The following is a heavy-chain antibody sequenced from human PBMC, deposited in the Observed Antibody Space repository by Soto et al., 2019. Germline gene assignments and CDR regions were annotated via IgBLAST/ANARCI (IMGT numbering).Heavy chain of an antibody. D-gene: IGHD4-17*01. Sequence: ASVKVSCKASAGTFSSYAISWLRQAPGQGLEWMGGIIPIFGTANYAQKFQGRVTITADESTSTAYMELSSLRSEDTAVYYCARDYQPRSTTVTFQSFDPWGQGTLVTVSS. CDR1: AGTFSSYA. J-gene: IGHJ5*02. CDR2: IIPIFGTA. V-gene: IGHV1-69*13. CDR3: ARDYQPRSTTVTFQSFDP.